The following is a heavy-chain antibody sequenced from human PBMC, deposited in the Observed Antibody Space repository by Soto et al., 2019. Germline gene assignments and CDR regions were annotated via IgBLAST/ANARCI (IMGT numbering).Heavy chain of an antibody. V-gene: IGHV3-23*01. J-gene: IGHJ4*02. CDR1: GFTFTTFE. Sequence: GSLSLSCVATGFTFTTFEITWVRQVPGKGLEWVSVITGSGGSTYYADSVKGRFTISRDTSKNTLFLQMNSLRAEDTAVYYCAKDRYGDYGGIDYWGQGTMVTVSS. CDR2: ITGSGGST. CDR3: AKDRYGDYGGIDY. D-gene: IGHD4-17*01.